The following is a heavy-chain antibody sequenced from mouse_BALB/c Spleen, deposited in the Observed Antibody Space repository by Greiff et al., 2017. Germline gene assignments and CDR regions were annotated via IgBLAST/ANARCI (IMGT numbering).Heavy chain of an antibody. CDR2: IRNKANGYTT. CDR1: GFTFTDYY. D-gene: IGHD2-4*01. CDR3: ARDGDDYGAWFAY. V-gene: IGHV7-3*02. J-gene: IGHJ3*01. Sequence: EVQLVESGGGLVQPGGSLRLSCATSGFTFTDYYMSWVRQPPGKALEWLGFIRNKANGYTTEYSASVKGRFTISRDNSQSILYLQMNTLRAEDSATYYCARDGDDYGAWFAYWGQGTLVTVSA.